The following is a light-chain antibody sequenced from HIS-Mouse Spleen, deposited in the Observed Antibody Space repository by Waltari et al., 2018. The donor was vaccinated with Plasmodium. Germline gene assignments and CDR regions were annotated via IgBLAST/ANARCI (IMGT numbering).Light chain of an antibody. V-gene: IGLV2-23*02. CDR3: CSYAGSSTVV. CDR1: SSGVGRYNL. J-gene: IGLJ2*01. CDR2: EVS. Sequence: QSALTQPASVSGSPGQSITISCTGTSSGVGRYNLVTWYQHDTGNAPKLMIYEVSKRPSGVSNRFSGSKSGNTASLTISGLQAEDEADYYCCSYAGSSTVVFGGGTKLTVL.